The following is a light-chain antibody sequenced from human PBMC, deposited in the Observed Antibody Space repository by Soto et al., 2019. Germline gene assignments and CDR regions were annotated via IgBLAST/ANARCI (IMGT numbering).Light chain of an antibody. V-gene: IGKV1-27*01. CDR2: AAS. J-gene: IGKJ1*01. CDR3: QMYDSAPTWA. CDR1: QVISNY. Sequence: DIQMTQSPSSLSASVGDRVTITCRASQVISNYLAWYQQKPGKIPNLLIFAASTLQSGVPPRFSGSGSGTDFTLTISSLQPEDVATYYCQMYDSAPTWAFGQGTKVEI.